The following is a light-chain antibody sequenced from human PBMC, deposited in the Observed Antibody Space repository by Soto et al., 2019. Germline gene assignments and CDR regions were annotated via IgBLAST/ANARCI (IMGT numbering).Light chain of an antibody. CDR2: KAS. CDR1: QSISSW. Sequence: DIQMTQSPSTLSASVGDRVTITCRASQSISSWLAWYQQKPGKAPKLLIYKASSLESGVPSRFSGSGSGTEFTLTTSRLQPDDLATYYCQQYNSFPTFGQGTKVEIK. CDR3: QQYNSFPT. V-gene: IGKV1-5*03. J-gene: IGKJ1*01.